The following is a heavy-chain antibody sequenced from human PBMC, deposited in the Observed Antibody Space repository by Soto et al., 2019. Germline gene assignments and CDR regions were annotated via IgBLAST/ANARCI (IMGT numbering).Heavy chain of an antibody. J-gene: IGHJ5*02. V-gene: IGHV1-8*01. CDR2: MNPNSGNT. CDR3: ARGRRMYYYDSSGYYNGVWFDP. Sequence: ASVKVSCQASGYTFTSYDINWLRQATGQGLEWMGWMNPNSGNTGYAQKFQGRVTMTRNTSISKAYMELSSLRSEDTAVYYCARGRRMYYYDSSGYYNGVWFDPWGQGTLVTVSS. D-gene: IGHD3-22*01. CDR1: GYTFTSYD.